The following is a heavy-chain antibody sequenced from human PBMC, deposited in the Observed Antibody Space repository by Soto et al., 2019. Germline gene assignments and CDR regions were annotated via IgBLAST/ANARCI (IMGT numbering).Heavy chain of an antibody. CDR3: ARGWLRINDAFDI. CDR1: GGSFSGYY. CDR2: INHSGST. V-gene: IGHV4-34*01. D-gene: IGHD5-12*01. Sequence: SETLSLTCAVYGGSFSGYYWSWIRQPPGKGPEWIGEINHSGSTNYNPSLKSRVTISVDTSKNQFSLKLSSVTAADTAVYYCARGWLRINDAFDIWGQGTMVTVS. J-gene: IGHJ3*02.